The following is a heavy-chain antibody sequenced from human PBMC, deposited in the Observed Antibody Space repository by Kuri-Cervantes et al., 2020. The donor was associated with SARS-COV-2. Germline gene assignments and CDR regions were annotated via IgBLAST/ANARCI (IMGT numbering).Heavy chain of an antibody. V-gene: IGHV3-21*01. Sequence: GESLKISCAASGFTFSSYSMNWVRQAPGKGLEWVSSISSSSSYIYYADSVKGRFTISRDNAKNSLYLQMNSLRAEDTAVYYCARVGPYSSGWYVDYRGQGTLVTVSS. CDR1: GFTFSSYS. J-gene: IGHJ4*02. CDR2: ISSSSSYI. D-gene: IGHD6-19*01. CDR3: ARVGPYSSGWYVDY.